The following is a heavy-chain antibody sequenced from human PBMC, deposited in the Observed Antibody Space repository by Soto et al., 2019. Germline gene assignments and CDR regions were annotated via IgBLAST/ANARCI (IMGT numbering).Heavy chain of an antibody. CDR2: ISWDGGST. CDR3: AKDIMHSSSYYYYYYGMDV. J-gene: IGHJ6*02. D-gene: IGHD6-6*01. Sequence: GGSLRLSCAASGFTFDDYTMHWVRQAPGKGLEWVSLISWDGGSTYYADSVKGRFTISRDNRKNSLYLQMNSLRTEDTALYYCAKDIMHSSSYYYYYYGMDVWGQGTTVTVSS. CDR1: GFTFDDYT. V-gene: IGHV3-43*01.